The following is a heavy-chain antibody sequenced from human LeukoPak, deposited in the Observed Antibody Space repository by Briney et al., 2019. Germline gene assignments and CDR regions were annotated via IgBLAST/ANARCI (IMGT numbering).Heavy chain of an antibody. CDR3: AREGAYYGSGSYYRGYYYYGMDV. CDR1: GYTFTSYY. J-gene: IGHJ6*02. V-gene: IGHV1-46*01. Sequence: ASAKVSCKASGYTFTSYYMHWVRQAPGQGLEWMGIINPSGGSTSYAQKFQGRVTMTRDTSTSTVYMELSSLRSEDTAVYYCAREGAYYGSGSYYRGYYYYGMDVWGQGTTVTVSS. D-gene: IGHD3-10*01. CDR2: INPSGGST.